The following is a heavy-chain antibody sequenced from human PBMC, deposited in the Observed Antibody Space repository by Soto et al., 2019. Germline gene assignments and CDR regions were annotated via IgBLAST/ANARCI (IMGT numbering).Heavy chain of an antibody. J-gene: IGHJ4*02. CDR3: ARGAGITVASTSFDY. D-gene: IGHD6-19*01. V-gene: IGHV3-30-3*01. CDR1: GFTFSSYS. Sequence: QVQLVESGGGVVQPGRSLRLSCAASGFTFSSYSIHWVRQAPGKGLEWVAVISFDGSYEYYADSVKGRFTISRDNSKNTRYLQMNSLRAEDTAVYYCARGAGITVASTSFDYCGQGNLVTVSS. CDR2: ISFDGSYE.